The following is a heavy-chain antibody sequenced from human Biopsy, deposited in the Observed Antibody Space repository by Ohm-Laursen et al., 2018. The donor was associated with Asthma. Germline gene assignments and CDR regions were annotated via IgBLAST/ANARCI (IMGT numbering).Heavy chain of an antibody. Sequence: SLRLSCAASGFTFSSFAMSWVRQAPGKGLEWVSAITRSAGRTDYADSVKGRFTIPRDNSKNTLDLQMNSLREEDTAVYYCVRDGTDDAFDIWGQGTVVSVSS. D-gene: IGHD1-1*01. CDR2: ITRSAGRT. J-gene: IGHJ3*02. CDR1: GFTFSSFA. V-gene: IGHV3-23*01. CDR3: VRDGTDDAFDI.